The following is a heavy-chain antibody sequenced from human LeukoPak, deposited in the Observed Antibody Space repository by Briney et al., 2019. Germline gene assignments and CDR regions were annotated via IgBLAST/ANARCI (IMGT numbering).Heavy chain of an antibody. CDR1: GFTFDDYG. J-gene: IGHJ4*02. D-gene: IGHD6-6*01. CDR2: INWNGGST. V-gene: IGHV3-20*04. Sequence: GGSLRLSCAASGFTFDDYGMSWVRHAPGKGLEWVSGINWNGGSTGYADSVEGRFTISRDNAKNSLYLQMNSLRAEDTALYYCARFEYSSSAFDYWGQGTLVTVSS. CDR3: ARFEYSSSAFDY.